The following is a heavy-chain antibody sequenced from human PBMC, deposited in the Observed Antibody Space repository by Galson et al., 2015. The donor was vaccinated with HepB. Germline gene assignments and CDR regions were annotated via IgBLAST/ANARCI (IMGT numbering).Heavy chain of an antibody. V-gene: IGHV5-51*01. Sequence: QSGAEVKKPGESLKISCQGSGYSFTTYWIGWVRQMPGKGLEWVGIIYPGDSDTRYSPSFQGQVTISADKSISTAFLQWSSLKASDTAMYYCARLETVTTSPFDYWGQGTLVTVSS. D-gene: IGHD4-17*01. CDR3: ARLETVTTSPFDY. J-gene: IGHJ4*02. CDR2: IYPGDSDT. CDR1: GYSFTTYW.